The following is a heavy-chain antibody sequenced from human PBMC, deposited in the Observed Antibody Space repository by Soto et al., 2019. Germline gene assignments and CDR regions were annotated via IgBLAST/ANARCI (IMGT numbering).Heavy chain of an antibody. D-gene: IGHD1-26*01. CDR2: IYYSGST. Sequence: QLQLQESGPGLVKPSETLSLTCTVSGGSISSSSYYWGWIRQPPGKGLEWIGSIYYSGSTYYNPSLKSRVTIPVDTSKNQFSLKLSSVTAADTAVYYCARQPRLKVGSYGSYIDSWGQGTLVTVSS. V-gene: IGHV4-39*01. J-gene: IGHJ4*02. CDR1: GGSISSSSYY. CDR3: ARQPRLKVGSYGSYIDS.